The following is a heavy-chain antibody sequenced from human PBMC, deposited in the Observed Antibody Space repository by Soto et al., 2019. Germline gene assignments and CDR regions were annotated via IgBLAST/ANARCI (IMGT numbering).Heavy chain of an antibody. J-gene: IGHJ4*02. V-gene: IGHV3-23*04. CDR3: AKGSAPSRPYYFDH. Sequence: EVQLVESGGGLVKPGGSLRLSCVASGFSFSSYAMSWVRQAPGKGLEWVSAIIGSADDTFHADSVKGRLTISRDNSKNTLYLQMHSLRADDTALYYCAKGSAPSRPYYFDHWGQGILVTVSS. CDR1: GFSFSSYA. CDR2: IIGSADDT.